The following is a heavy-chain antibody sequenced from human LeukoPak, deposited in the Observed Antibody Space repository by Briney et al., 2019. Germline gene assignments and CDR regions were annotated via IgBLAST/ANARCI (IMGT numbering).Heavy chain of an antibody. J-gene: IGHJ4*02. Sequence: ASVKLSCKASGYTFTSYYMHWVRQAPGQGLEWMGIINPSGGSTSYAQKFQGRVTMTRDTSTSTVYMELSSLRSEDTAVYYCAREVGYCSGGSCYHLYFDYWGQGTLVTVSS. D-gene: IGHD2-15*01. CDR3: AREVGYCSGGSCYHLYFDY. V-gene: IGHV1-46*01. CDR1: GYTFTSYY. CDR2: INPSGGST.